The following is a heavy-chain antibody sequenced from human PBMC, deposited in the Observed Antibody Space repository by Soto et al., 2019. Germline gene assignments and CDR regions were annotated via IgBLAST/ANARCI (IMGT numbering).Heavy chain of an antibody. CDR1: GGTFSSYA. Sequence: GASVKVSCKASGGTFSSYAISWVRQAPGQGLEWMGGIIPIFGTANYAQKFQGRVTITADESTSTAYMELSSLRSEDTSVYYCARAGYCGPGCYYYFDYWGQGTLVTVSS. V-gene: IGHV1-69*13. CDR3: ARAGYCGPGCYYYFDY. CDR2: IIPIFGTA. J-gene: IGHJ4*02. D-gene: IGHD2-21*02.